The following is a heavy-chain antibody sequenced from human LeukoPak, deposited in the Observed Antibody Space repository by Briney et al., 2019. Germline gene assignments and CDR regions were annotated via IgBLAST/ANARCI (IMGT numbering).Heavy chain of an antibody. CDR2: ISSSGDTI. V-gene: IGHV3-11*01. Sequence: PGGSLRLSCAVSGFTFSDYYLSWIRQAPGKWPEWLSYISSSGDTIYYGDSMKGRVTISRDNAKNSLYLQINSLRAEDTAVYFCARNHPSRNDGWPLFDYWGRGTLVTVSS. D-gene: IGHD1-1*01. J-gene: IGHJ4*02. CDR1: GFTFSDYY. CDR3: ARNHPSRNDGWPLFDY.